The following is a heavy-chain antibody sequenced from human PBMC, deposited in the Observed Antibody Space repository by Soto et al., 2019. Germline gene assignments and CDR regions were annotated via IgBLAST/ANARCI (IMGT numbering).Heavy chain of an antibody. J-gene: IGHJ4*02. CDR1: GFTFSSYG. D-gene: IGHD6-13*01. Sequence: QVQLVESGVGVVQPGRSLRLSCAASGFTFSSYGMHWVRQAPGKGLEWVAVISYDGGNKYSADSVKGRFTISRDNSKNTLYLQMNSLRAEDTAVYYCAKDVSIGAADYYFDYWGQGTLVTVSS. V-gene: IGHV3-30*18. CDR3: AKDVSIGAADYYFDY. CDR2: ISYDGGNK.